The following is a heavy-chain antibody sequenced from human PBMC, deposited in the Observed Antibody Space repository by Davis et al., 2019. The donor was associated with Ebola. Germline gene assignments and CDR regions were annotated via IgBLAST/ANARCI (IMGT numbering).Heavy chain of an antibody. Sequence: SETLSLTCNVSGGSISSYYWSWIRQPPGKGLEWIGYIYYSGSTNYNPSLKSRVTISVDTSKNQFSLKLSSVTAADTAVYYCARGVGDTIFGVAHTLGAFDIWGQGTMVTVSS. CDR2: IYYSGST. CDR1: GGSISSYY. V-gene: IGHV4-59*01. CDR3: ARGVGDTIFGVAHTLGAFDI. D-gene: IGHD3-3*01. J-gene: IGHJ3*02.